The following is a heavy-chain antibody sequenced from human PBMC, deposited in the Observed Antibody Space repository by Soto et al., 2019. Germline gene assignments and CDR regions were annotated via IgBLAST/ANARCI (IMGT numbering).Heavy chain of an antibody. Sequence: ASVKVSCKASGGTFSSYAISWVRQAPGQGLEWMGGIIPIFGTANYAQKFQGRVTITADESTSTAYMELSSLRSEDTAVYYCATDQFFDSPFYFDYWGQGTLVTVSS. CDR1: GGTFSSYA. J-gene: IGHJ4*02. D-gene: IGHD3-22*01. CDR3: ATDQFFDSPFYFDY. CDR2: IIPIFGTA. V-gene: IGHV1-69*13.